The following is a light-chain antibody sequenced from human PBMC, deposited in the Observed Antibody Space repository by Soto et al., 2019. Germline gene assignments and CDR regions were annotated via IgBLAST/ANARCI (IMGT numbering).Light chain of an antibody. CDR3: QQANSFPIT. CDR1: QSVSSN. J-gene: IGKJ5*01. V-gene: IGKV3-15*01. CDR2: GAS. Sequence: EIVMTQSPVTLSVSPGERATLSCRASQSVSSNLAWYQQKPGQAPRLLIYGASTRATGIPARFSGSGYGTDFTLTISSLQPEDFAHYYCQQANSFPITFGQGTRLE.